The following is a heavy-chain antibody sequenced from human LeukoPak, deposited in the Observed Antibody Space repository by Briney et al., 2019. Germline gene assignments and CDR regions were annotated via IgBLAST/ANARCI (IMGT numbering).Heavy chain of an antibody. J-gene: IGHJ4*02. V-gene: IGHV4-59*01. Sequence: SETLSLTCIVSGGSISSYYWSWIRQLPGKGLEWIGSISYSGTTNYNPSLKSRVTISVDTSKNQFSLKLNSVTAADTAVYYCARDDSGLDYWGQGTLVAVSS. CDR3: ARDDSGLDY. D-gene: IGHD2-15*01. CDR2: ISYSGTT. CDR1: GGSISSYY.